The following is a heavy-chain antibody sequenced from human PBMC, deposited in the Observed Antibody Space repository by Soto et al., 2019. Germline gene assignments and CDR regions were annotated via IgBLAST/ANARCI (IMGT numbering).Heavy chain of an antibody. CDR2: ISAYNGNT. D-gene: IGHD2-15*01. CDR1: GYTFTSYG. Sequence: GASVKVSCKASGYTFTSYGISWVRQAPGQGLEWMGWISAYNGNTNYAQKLQGRVTMTTDTSTSTAYMELRSLRSDDTAVYYCARDRVYCSGGSCYDLDPWGQGTLVTVSS. CDR3: ARDRVYCSGGSCYDLDP. J-gene: IGHJ5*02. V-gene: IGHV1-18*01.